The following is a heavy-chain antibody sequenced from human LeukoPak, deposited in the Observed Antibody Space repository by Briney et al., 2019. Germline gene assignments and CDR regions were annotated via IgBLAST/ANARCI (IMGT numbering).Heavy chain of an antibody. D-gene: IGHD3-16*01. CDR3: ARERWGDAFDI. CDR1: GFTVSGNY. J-gene: IGHJ3*02. V-gene: IGHV3-53*01. CDR2: IYSGGTT. Sequence: GGSLRLSCAVSGFTVSGNYMSWVRQAPGKGLEWVSLIYSGGTTYYADSVKGRFTISRDNSKNTLYLQMNSLRAEDTAVYYCARERWGDAFDIWGQGTLVTVSS.